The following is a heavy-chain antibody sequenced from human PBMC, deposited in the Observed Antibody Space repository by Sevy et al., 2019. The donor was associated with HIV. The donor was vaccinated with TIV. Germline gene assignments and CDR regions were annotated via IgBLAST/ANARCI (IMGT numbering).Heavy chain of an antibody. CDR1: GYTFTSYY. V-gene: IGHV1-46*01. D-gene: IGHD3-10*01. J-gene: IGHJ3*02. Sequence: ASVKVSCKASGYTFTSYYMHWVRQAPGQGLEWMGIINPSGGSTSYAQKFQGRVTMTRDTSTSTVYMELSSLRSEDTAVYYCPRDGELLAFDIWGQGTMVTVSS. CDR2: INPSGGST. CDR3: PRDGELLAFDI.